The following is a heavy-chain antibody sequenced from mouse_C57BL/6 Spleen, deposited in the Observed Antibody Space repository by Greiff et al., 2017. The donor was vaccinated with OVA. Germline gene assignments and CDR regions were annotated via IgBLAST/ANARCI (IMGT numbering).Heavy chain of an antibody. CDR3: ARSRAQATRAMDY. V-gene: IGHV1-52*01. Sequence: QVQLQQPGAELVRPGSSVKLSCKASGYTFTSYWMHWVKQRPIQGLEWIGNIDPSDSETHYNQKFKDKATLTVDKSSSTAYMQLSSLTSEDSAVYYCARSRAQATRAMDYWGQGTSVTVSS. D-gene: IGHD3-2*02. J-gene: IGHJ4*01. CDR1: GYTFTSYW. CDR2: IDPSDSET.